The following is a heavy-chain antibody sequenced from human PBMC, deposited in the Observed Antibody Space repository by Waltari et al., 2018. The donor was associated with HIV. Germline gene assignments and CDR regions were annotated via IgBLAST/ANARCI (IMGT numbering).Heavy chain of an antibody. CDR3: ARDSRGDSSVAAFDI. CDR2: ISYGGSNK. J-gene: IGHJ3*02. D-gene: IGHD2-2*01. V-gene: IGHV3-30*01. CDR1: GFTFSGYA. Sequence: QVQLVESGGGVVQPGRSLRLSCAASGFTFSGYAMDWVRQAPGKGLEWVAVISYGGSNKYYADSVKGRFTISRDNSKNTLYLQMNSLTAEDTAVYYCARDSRGDSSVAAFDIWGQGTMVTVSS.